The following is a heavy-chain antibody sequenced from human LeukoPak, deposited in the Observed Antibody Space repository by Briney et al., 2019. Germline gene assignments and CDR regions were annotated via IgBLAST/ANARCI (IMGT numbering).Heavy chain of an antibody. CDR3: ASETGLLRPIVVDY. CDR2: IYYSGST. J-gene: IGHJ4*02. V-gene: IGHV4-39*07. CDR1: GGSISSSSYY. Sequence: SETLSLTCTVSGGSISSSSYYWGWIRQPPGKGLEWIGSIYYSGSTYYNPSLKSRVTISVDTSKNQFSLKLSSVTAADTAVYYCASETGLLRPIVVDYWGQGTLVTVSS. D-gene: IGHD3-22*01.